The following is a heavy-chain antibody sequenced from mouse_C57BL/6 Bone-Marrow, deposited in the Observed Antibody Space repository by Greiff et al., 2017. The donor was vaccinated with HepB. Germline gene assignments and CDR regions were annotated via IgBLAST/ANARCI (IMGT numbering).Heavy chain of an antibody. CDR2: INPNNGGT. CDR1: GYTFTDYN. Sequence: EVKLQQSGPELVKPGASVKMSCKASGYTFTDYNMHWVKQSHGKSLEWIGYINPNNGGTSYNQKFKGKATLTVNKSSSTAYMELRSLTSEDSAVYYCARGKGSSLSYWYFDVWGTGTTVTVSS. D-gene: IGHD1-1*01. CDR3: ARGKGSSLSYWYFDV. V-gene: IGHV1-22*01. J-gene: IGHJ1*03.